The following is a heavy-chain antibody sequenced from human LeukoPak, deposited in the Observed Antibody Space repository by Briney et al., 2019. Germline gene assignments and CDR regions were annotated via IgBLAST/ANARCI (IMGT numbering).Heavy chain of an antibody. V-gene: IGHV1-18*01. J-gene: IGHJ4*02. CDR2: ISAYNGST. D-gene: IGHD3-16*02. CDR3: ARPAYDYVWGSYRYYLDY. Sequence: ASVKVSCKASGYTFTSYGISWVRQAPGQGLEWMGWISAYNGSTNYAQKLQGRVTMTTDTSTSTAYMELRSLRSDDTAVYYCARPAYDYVWGSYRYYLDYWGQGTLVTVSS. CDR1: GYTFTSYG.